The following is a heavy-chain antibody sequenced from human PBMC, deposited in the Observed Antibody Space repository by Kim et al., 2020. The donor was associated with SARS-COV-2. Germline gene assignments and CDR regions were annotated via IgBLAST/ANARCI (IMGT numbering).Heavy chain of an antibody. V-gene: IGHV3-15*01. D-gene: IGHD3-3*01. CDR3: TKLRFLEWSEGMDV. J-gene: IGHJ6*02. CDR1: GFTFSNSW. CDR2: IKSKTDGGTT. Sequence: GGSLRLSCAASGFTFSNSWMSWVRQAPGKGLEWVGRIKSKTDGGTTEYAAPVKGRFTISRDDSKNTLYLQMNSLKTEDTAVYYCTKLRFLEWSEGMDVWGQGTTVTVSS.